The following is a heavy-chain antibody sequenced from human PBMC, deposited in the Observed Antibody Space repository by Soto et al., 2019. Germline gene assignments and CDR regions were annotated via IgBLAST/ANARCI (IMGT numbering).Heavy chain of an antibody. J-gene: IGHJ4*02. D-gene: IGHD1-26*01. CDR1: GDSVSSGDSY. CDR2: TSFSGYT. CDR3: VRGGNNYHYANSGTGTFDK. V-gene: IGHV4-30-4*01. Sequence: QVQLQESGPGLVKPSQTLSLTCSVSGDSVSSGDSYWSWIRQPPGKALEWIGYTSFSGYTSYSPSLKSRVTISVDMSKSQFSLRLTSVTAADTAVYYCVRGGNNYHYANSGTGTFDKWGQGTLVYVSS.